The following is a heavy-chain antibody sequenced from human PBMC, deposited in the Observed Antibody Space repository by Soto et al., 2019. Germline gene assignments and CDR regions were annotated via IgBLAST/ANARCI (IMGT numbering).Heavy chain of an antibody. Sequence: QLHLVQSGAVVKKPGASVTVSCSASGYPVTAYYMHWVRQAPGRGLEWMGGINPATGAAKYTQTFPGRVTMTKDTITDTVFQETSGRTSEDTAVFYCARGGGVGVAGSAAFEMWGQGTLVTVSS. CDR3: ARGGGVGVAGSAAFEM. D-gene: IGHD3-3*01. V-gene: IGHV1-2*02. J-gene: IGHJ3*02. CDR1: GYPVTAYY. CDR2: INPATGAA.